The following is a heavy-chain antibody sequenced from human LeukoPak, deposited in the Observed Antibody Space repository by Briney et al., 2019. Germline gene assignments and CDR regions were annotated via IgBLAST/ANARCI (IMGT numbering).Heavy chain of an antibody. V-gene: IGHV4-39*07. CDR2: VYYSGST. D-gene: IGHD2-21*01. CDR1: GGSISSSSYY. Sequence: SETLSLTCTVSGGSISSSSYYWGWIRQPPGKGLEWIGSVYYSGSTYYNPSLKSRVTISVDTSKNQFSLKLSSVTAADTAVYYCARGSSSCGGDCYDYWGQGTLVTVSS. J-gene: IGHJ4*02. CDR3: ARGSSSCGGDCYDY.